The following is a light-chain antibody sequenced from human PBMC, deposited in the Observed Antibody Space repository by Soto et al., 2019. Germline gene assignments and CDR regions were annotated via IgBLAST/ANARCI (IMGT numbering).Light chain of an antibody. CDR1: QSLNNW. V-gene: IGKV1-5*01. CDR3: QQYHSYPYT. Sequence: DIQMTQSPSTLSASVGDRVTITCRASQSLNNWLAWYQQKPGQAPKLLIYDASRLESGVPSRFSASGFGTEFTLTISSLQPDDFATYYCQQYHSYPYTFGQGTRLENK. CDR2: DAS. J-gene: IGKJ5*01.